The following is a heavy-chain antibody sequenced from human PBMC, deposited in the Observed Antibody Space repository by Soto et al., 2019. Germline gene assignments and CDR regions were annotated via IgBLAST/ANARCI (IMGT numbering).Heavy chain of an antibody. V-gene: IGHV1-18*01. CDR1: GYTFTSYG. Sequence: QVQLVQSGGEVKKPGASVKLSCTASGYTFTSYGISWVRQAPGQGLEWMGWISAYNGKTNYAQNVQGRVTMTTDTYTGTAYMDQRSLRSDDTAGYYWARGGDVNYCHGMDVWGQGTTVTVSS. J-gene: IGHJ6*02. D-gene: IGHD5-12*01. CDR3: ARGGDVNYCHGMDV. CDR2: ISAYNGKT.